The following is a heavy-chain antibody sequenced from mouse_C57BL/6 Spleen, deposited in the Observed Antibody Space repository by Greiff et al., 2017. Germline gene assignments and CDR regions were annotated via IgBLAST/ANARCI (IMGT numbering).Heavy chain of an antibody. CDR3: AIFYDGYYSFAY. Sequence: DVKLQESGPELVKPGASVKMSCKASGYTFTDYYMHWVKQSHGKSLEWIGYINPNNGGNSYNQKFKGKATLTVNKSSSTAYMALRSLTAEDSTVYYCAIFYDGYYSFAYWGQGTLVTVSA. D-gene: IGHD2-3*01. J-gene: IGHJ3*01. CDR1: GYTFTDYY. V-gene: IGHV1-22*01. CDR2: INPNNGGN.